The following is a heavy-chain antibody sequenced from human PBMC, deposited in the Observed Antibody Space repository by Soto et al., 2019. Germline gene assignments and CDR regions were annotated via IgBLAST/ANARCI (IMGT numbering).Heavy chain of an antibody. Sequence: EEQLVASGGGLVQPGGSLRLSCAASGFTLRSYWMSWVRQAPGKGLEWLATIKTDAREKKYVDSVKGRFTVFRDNDKKSLQLQMDSLRAEATAVYYCARDSGDGWGNSVNHYLDCGGRGTLVTVSS. CDR3: ARDSGDGWGNSVNHYLDC. V-gene: IGHV3-7*03. CDR1: GFTLRSYW. D-gene: IGHD3-10*01. CDR2: IKTDAREK. J-gene: IGHJ4*01.